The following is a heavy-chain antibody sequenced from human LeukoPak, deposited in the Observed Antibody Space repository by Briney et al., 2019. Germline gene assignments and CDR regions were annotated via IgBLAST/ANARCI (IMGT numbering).Heavy chain of an antibody. V-gene: IGHV4-39*01. CDR1: GDSISNSDYY. J-gene: IGHJ5*02. CDR3: ARRRKDLNWFDP. Sequence: KPSETLSLTCTVSGDSISNSDYYWGWIRQPPGKGLEWIALINYSGRTFYNPSLRSRVTISVDMSKNQFSLNLNFVTAADTAVYYCARRRKDLNWFDPWGQGTLVTVSS. CDR2: INYSGRT.